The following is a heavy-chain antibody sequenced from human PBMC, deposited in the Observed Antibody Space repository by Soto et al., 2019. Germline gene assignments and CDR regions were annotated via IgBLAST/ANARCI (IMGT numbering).Heavy chain of an antibody. CDR1: GFTFSSYA. J-gene: IGHJ6*02. V-gene: IGHV3-23*01. CDR2: ISGSGGST. CDR3: AKPYYDFWSGYPKIRAYYYYGMDV. Sequence: GGSLRLSCAASGFTFSSYAMSWVRQAPGKGLEWVSAISGSGGSTYYADSVKGRFTISRDNSKNTLYLQMNSLRAEDTAVYYCAKPYYDFWSGYPKIRAYYYYGMDVWGQGTTVTVSS. D-gene: IGHD3-3*01.